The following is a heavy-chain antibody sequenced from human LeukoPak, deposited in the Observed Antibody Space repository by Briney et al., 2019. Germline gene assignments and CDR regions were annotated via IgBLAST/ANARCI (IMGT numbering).Heavy chain of an antibody. CDR2: MSASGGS. CDR1: GFSFSNYA. V-gene: IGHV3-23*01. D-gene: IGHD3-10*01. J-gene: IGHJ4*02. CDR3: AREPRDCTGGTCQTAGGYYFYY. Sequence: GGSLRLSCAASGFSFSNYAMSWVRQAPGKGLEWVSGMSASGGSYYADSVKGRLIVSRDISKNTLYLRMNSLRAEDTAIYFCAREPRDCTGGTCQTAGGYYFYYWSQGTLVTVSS.